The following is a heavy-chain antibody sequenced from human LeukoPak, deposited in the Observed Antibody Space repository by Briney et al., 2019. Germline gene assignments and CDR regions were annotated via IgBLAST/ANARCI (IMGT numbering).Heavy chain of an antibody. V-gene: IGHV4-4*02. J-gene: IGHJ4*02. D-gene: IGHD2-15*01. Sequence: PSETLSLTCAVSGGSISSNNWWSWVRQPPGKGLEWIGEIYHSGSTNYNPSLKSRVTISVDKSKKQFSLKLSSVTAADTAVYYCATNSIGYCSGGSCYQVSDYWSQGTLVTVSS. CDR2: IYHSGST. CDR3: ATNSIGYCSGGSCYQVSDY. CDR1: GGSISSNNW.